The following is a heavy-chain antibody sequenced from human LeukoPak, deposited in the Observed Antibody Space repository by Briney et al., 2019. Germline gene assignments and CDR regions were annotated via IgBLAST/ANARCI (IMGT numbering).Heavy chain of an antibody. J-gene: IGHJ5*02. Sequence: GSLRLSCAASGFTVSDNYMSWVRQAPGKGLEWVSVLYSGGNTYYADSVKGRFTISRDTSKNTLYLQINSLRVEDTAVYYCIVFGDSNHWGQGTLVTVSS. CDR1: GFTVSDNY. CDR2: LYSGGNT. D-gene: IGHD4-17*01. CDR3: IVFGDSNH. V-gene: IGHV3-53*01.